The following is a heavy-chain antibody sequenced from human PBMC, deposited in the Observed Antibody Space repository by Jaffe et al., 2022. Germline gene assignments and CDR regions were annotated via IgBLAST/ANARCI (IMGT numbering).Heavy chain of an antibody. J-gene: IGHJ3*02. CDR2: IYYSGST. D-gene: IGHD4-17*01. CDR1: GGSISSSSYY. Sequence: QLQLQESGPGLVKPSETLSLTCTVSGGSISSSSYYWGWIRQPPGKGLEWIGSIYYSGSTYYNPSLKSRVTISVDTSKNQFSLKLSSVTAADTAVYYCARHHEDGDYGRDAFDIWGQGTMVTVSS. V-gene: IGHV4-39*01. CDR3: ARHHEDGDYGRDAFDI.